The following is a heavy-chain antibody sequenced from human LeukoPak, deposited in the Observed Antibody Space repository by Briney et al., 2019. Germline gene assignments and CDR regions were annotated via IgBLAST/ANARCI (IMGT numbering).Heavy chain of an antibody. D-gene: IGHD5-18*01. CDR2: IYYSGST. CDR3: ARVTATATRFDY. CDR1: GGSISCGDYY. J-gene: IGHJ4*02. Sequence: SSETLSLTCTVSGGSISCGDYYWSWIRQPPGKGLEWFGNIYYSGSTFYNPSLKSRVTISVDTSKNQFSLKLSSVTAADTAVYYCARVTATATRFDYWGQGTLVTVSS. V-gene: IGHV4-39*01.